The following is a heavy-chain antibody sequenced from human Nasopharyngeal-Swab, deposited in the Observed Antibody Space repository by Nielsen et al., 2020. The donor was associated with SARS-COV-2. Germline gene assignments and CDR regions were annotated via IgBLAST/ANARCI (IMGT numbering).Heavy chain of an antibody. V-gene: IGHV4-39*07. CDR3: ARSSGWYLDN. J-gene: IGHJ4*02. CDR1: AASISTSSYY. Sequence: SETLSLTCTVSAASISTSSYYWGWIRQPPGKGLEWIGSIYYSGSTYYNPSLKSRVTMSLDTSKNQFSVRMSSVTPADTAVYYCARSSGWYLDNWGQGTLVTVSS. CDR2: IYYSGST. D-gene: IGHD6-19*01.